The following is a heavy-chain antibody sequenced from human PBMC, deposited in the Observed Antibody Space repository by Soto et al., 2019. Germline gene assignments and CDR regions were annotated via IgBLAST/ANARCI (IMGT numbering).Heavy chain of an antibody. D-gene: IGHD2-8*01. CDR3: AKGDRGYCTNGVCYRRGSFDY. Sequence: PGGSLRLSCAASGFTFSSYGMHWVRQAPGKGLEWVAVISYDGSNKYYADSVKGRFTISRDNSKNTLYLQMNSLRAEDTAVYYCAKGDRGYCTNGVCYRRGSFDYWGQGTLVTVSS. V-gene: IGHV3-30*18. CDR1: GFTFSSYG. J-gene: IGHJ4*02. CDR2: ISYDGSNK.